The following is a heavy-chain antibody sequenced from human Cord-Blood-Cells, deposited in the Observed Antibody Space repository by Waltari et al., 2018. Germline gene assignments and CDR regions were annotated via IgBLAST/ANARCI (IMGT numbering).Heavy chain of an antibody. V-gene: IGHV3-48*02. CDR1: GFTFRRYS. J-gene: IGHJ4*02. CDR2: ISSSSSTI. D-gene: IGHD4-4*01. CDR3: ARDLRTTVTTYYFDY. Sequence: EVQLVESGGGLVQPGGSLRLSWAASGFTFRRYSMNWFRKAPGKGLEWVSYISSSSSTIYYADSVKGRFTISRDNAKNSLYLQMNSLRDEDTAVYYCARDLRTTVTTYYFDYWGQGTLVTVSS.